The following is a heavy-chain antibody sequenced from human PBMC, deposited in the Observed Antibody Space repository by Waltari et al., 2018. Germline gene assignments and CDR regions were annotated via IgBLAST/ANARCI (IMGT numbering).Heavy chain of an antibody. CDR3: ARAVVVVAAPYYFDY. CDR1: GYSISSGSY. J-gene: IGHJ4*02. V-gene: IGHV4-38-2*01. CDR2: IYHSGST. Sequence: QVQLQESGPELVMPSEILSLPCAVSGYSISSGSYWGWLRQTPGKGLGWIGSIYHSGSTYYNPSLKSRVTISVDTSKNQFSLKLSSVTAADTAVYYCARAVVVVAAPYYFDYWGQGTLVTVSS. D-gene: IGHD2-15*01.